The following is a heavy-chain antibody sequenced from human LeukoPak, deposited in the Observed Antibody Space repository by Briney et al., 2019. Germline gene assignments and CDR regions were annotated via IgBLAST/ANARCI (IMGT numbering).Heavy chain of an antibody. CDR3: ARPLHYYYYMAV. V-gene: IGHV4-39*01. J-gene: IGHJ6*03. CDR1: NGSISSSSYY. Sequence: SETLSLTCTVSNGSISSSSYYWGWIRQPPGKGLEWIGSIYYSGSTYYNPSLKSRVTISVDTPKNQFSLKLSSVTAADTAVYYCARPLHYYYYMAVWGKGTTVIVSS. CDR2: IYYSGST.